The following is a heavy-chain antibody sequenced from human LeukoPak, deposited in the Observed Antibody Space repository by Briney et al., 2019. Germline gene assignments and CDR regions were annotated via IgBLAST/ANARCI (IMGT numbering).Heavy chain of an antibody. D-gene: IGHD5-12*01. J-gene: IGHJ4*02. Sequence: GGSLRLSCAASGFTFSSYAMPWVCQAPGKGLEWVAVISYDGSNKYYADSVKGRFTISRDNSKNTLYLQMNSLRAEDTAVYYCARGGENGYNTYLDYWGQGTLVTVSS. CDR3: ARGGENGYNTYLDY. CDR2: ISYDGSNK. V-gene: IGHV3-30-3*01. CDR1: GFTFSSYA.